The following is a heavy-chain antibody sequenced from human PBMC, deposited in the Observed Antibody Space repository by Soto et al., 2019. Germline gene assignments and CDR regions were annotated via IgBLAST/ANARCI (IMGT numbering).Heavy chain of an antibody. CDR3: ARDTSNYFDF. Sequence: ASVKVSCKTSGYTFNTYYISWLRQAPGQGLEWIGWIGTYNGNTNYVPKFQGRITMTTDTSTSTAYMELRSLRSDDTALYFCARDTSNYFDFWGLG. V-gene: IGHV1-18*01. D-gene: IGHD2-2*01. CDR1: GYTFNTYY. J-gene: IGHJ4*02. CDR2: IGTYNGNT.